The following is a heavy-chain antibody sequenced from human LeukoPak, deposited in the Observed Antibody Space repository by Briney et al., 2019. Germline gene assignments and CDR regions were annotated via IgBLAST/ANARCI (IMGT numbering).Heavy chain of an antibody. CDR2: IYYSGST. CDR1: GGSIYSGDYY. Sequence: SETLSLTCTVSGGSIYSGDYYWSWIRQPPGKGLEWIGYIYYSGSTYYNPSLKSRVTISVDTSQNQFSLKLSSVTAADTAVYYCARDLLGANWFDPWGQGTLVTVSS. J-gene: IGHJ5*02. CDR3: ARDLLGANWFDP. D-gene: IGHD1-26*01. V-gene: IGHV4-30-4*01.